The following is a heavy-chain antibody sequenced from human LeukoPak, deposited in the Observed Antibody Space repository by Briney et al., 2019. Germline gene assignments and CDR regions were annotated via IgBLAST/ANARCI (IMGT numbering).Heavy chain of an antibody. Sequence: GGSLRLTCAASGYTFSSYAMSWVRQAPGKGLEWVSTISGSGGVTYYPDSVRGRFTISRDNSKNTLHLQMDSLRAEDTAIYYCAKWPEGATPKFHYWGQGTLVTVSS. CDR1: GYTFSSYA. CDR2: ISGSGGVT. CDR3: AKWPEGATPKFHY. J-gene: IGHJ4*02. D-gene: IGHD1-26*01. V-gene: IGHV3-23*01.